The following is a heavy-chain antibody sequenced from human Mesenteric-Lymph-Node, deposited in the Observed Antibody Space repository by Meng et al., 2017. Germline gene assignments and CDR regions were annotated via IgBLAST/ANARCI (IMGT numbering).Heavy chain of an antibody. CDR2: ISAYNGNT. J-gene: IGHJ5*02. CDR3: ARETYYYGSGSLNWFDP. D-gene: IGHD3-10*01. Sequence: QVQLVQSGAEVKKPGASVKVSCKASGYTFTSYGISWVRQAPGQGLEWMGWISAYNGNTNYAQKLQGRVTMTTDTSTSTAYMELRSLRPDDTAVYYCARETYYYGSGSLNWFDPWGQGTLVTVSS. CDR1: GYTFTSYG. V-gene: IGHV1-18*01.